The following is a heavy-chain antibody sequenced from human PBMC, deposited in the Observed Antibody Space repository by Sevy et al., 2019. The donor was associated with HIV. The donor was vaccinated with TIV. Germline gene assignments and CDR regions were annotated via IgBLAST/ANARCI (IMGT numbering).Heavy chain of an antibody. CDR1: GFTFSSYW. CDR3: AREETYYYDSSGYYYDRHFQH. CDR2: IKQDGSEK. J-gene: IGHJ1*01. D-gene: IGHD3-22*01. V-gene: IGHV3-7*01. Sequence: GGSLRLSCAASGFTFSSYWMSWVRQAPGKGLEWVANIKQDGSEKYYVDSVKGRFTISRDNAKNSLYLQMNSLRAEDTAVYYCAREETYYYDSSGYYYDRHFQHWGQGTLVTVSS.